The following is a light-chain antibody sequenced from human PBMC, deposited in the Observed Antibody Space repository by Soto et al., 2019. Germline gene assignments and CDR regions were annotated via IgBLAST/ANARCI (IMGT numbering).Light chain of an antibody. CDR3: VSYAGSNKPA. J-gene: IGLJ2*01. V-gene: IGLV2-8*01. CDR1: RSDVGGYNY. Sequence: QSALTQPPSASGSPGQSVAISCSGTRSDVGGYNYVSWYQQHPGKAPKLMIYDVNKRPSGVPDRFFGSKSGNTASLTVSGLQAEDEADYYCVSYAGSNKPAFGGGTKLTVL. CDR2: DVN.